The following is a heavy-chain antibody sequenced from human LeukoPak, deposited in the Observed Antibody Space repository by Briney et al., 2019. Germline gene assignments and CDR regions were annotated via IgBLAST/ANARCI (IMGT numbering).Heavy chain of an antibody. Sequence: ASVKVSCKASGYTFTSYYMHWVRQAPGQGLEWMGIINPSGGSTSYAQKFQGRVTMTRDTSTSTVYMGLSSLRSDDTAVYYCASCQYYDFWSGYYLPEYYGMDVWGQGTTVTVSS. V-gene: IGHV1-46*01. CDR1: GYTFTSYY. CDR2: INPSGGST. J-gene: IGHJ6*02. CDR3: ASCQYYDFWSGYYLPEYYGMDV. D-gene: IGHD3-3*01.